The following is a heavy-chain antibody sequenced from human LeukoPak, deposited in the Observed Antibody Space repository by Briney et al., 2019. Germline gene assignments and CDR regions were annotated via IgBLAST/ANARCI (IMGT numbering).Heavy chain of an antibody. CDR3: ASLSGWSSGY. J-gene: IGHJ4*02. CDR2: VFHSGIT. Sequence: PSETLSLICTVSGGSISSFYWSWIRQPPGKGLEWIGYVFHSGITYYNPSLKSRLTMSVDTSKNQFSLKLSSVTAADTAVYYCASLSGWSSGYWGQGTLVTVAS. D-gene: IGHD6-19*01. V-gene: IGHV4-59*08. CDR1: GGSISSFY.